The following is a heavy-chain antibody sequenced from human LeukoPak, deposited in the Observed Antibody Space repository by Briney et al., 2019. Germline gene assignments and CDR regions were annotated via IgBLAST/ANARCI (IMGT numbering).Heavy chain of an antibody. D-gene: IGHD3-3*01. CDR3: ARDPYYDYWSRYSRNLRGYMDV. CDR1: GGTFSSYA. Sequence: SVKVSCKASGGTFSSYAISWVRQAPGQGLEWMGGIIPIFGTTNYAQKFQDRVTITADKSTSTAYMELSSLRSEDTAVYYCARDPYYDYWSRYSRNLRGYMDVWGKGTTVTVSS. J-gene: IGHJ6*03. CDR2: IIPIFGTT. V-gene: IGHV1-69*06.